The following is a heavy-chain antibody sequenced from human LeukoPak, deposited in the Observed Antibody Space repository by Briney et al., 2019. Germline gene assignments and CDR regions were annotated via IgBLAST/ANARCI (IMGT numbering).Heavy chain of an antibody. D-gene: IGHD3-9*01. CDR1: GGTFSSYA. V-gene: IGHV1-69*01. J-gene: IGHJ6*02. CDR3: ARGSPGSHYDILTGYYGMDV. Sequence: SVKVSCKAAGGTFSSYAISWVRQAPGQGLEWMGGIIPIFGTANYAQKFQGRVTITADESTSTAYMELSSLRSEDTAVYYCARGSPGSHYDILTGYYGMDVWGQGTTVTVSS. CDR2: IIPIFGTA.